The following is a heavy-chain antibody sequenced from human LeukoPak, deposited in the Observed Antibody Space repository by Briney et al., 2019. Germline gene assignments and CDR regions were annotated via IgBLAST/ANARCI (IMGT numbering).Heavy chain of an antibody. V-gene: IGHV4-34*01. CDR2: INHSGST. CDR3: AREGVPAATYSFDF. Sequence: SETLSLTCAVYGGSFSGYYWSWIRQPPGKGLEWIGEINHSGSTNYNPSLKSRVTISADSSKNQFSLKLSSVAAADTAVYYCAREGVPAATYSFDFWGQGTLVTVSS. J-gene: IGHJ4*02. CDR1: GGSFSGYY. D-gene: IGHD2-2*01.